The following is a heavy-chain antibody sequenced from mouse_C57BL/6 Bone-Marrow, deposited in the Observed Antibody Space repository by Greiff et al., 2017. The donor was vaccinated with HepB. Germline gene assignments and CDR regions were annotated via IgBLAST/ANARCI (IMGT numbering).Heavy chain of an antibody. CDR2: IDPENGDT. V-gene: IGHV14-4*01. CDR3: TTSIRIYYYGSSPYYYAMDY. CDR1: GFNIKDDY. D-gene: IGHD1-1*01. J-gene: IGHJ4*01. Sequence: EVKLQQSGAELVRPGASVKLSCTASGFNIKDDYMHWVKQRPEQGLEWIGWIDPENGDTEYASKFQGKATITADTSSNTAYLQLSSLTSEDTAVYYCTTSIRIYYYGSSPYYYAMDYWGQGTSVTVSS.